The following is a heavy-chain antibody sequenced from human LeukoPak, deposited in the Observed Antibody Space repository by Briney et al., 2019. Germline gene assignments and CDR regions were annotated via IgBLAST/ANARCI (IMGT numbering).Heavy chain of an antibody. CDR1: GFTFSTYA. CDR3: VKDRCDRATCPEV. D-gene: IGHD2-21*01. CDR2: ISNSGDST. J-gene: IGHJ4*02. Sequence: GGSLRLSCAASGFTFSTYAMSWVRQAPGEGLQWVSGISNSGDSTYYLDSAKGRFTISRDNSKNTLHLQMSSLRAEDTALYYCVKDRCDRATCPEVWGQGTLVTVSS. V-gene: IGHV3-23*01.